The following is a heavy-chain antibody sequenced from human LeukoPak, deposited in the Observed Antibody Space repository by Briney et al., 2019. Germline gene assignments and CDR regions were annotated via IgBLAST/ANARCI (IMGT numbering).Heavy chain of an antibody. Sequence: GGSLRLSCAASGFTFSNAWMSWVRQAPGKGLEWVGRIKSKTDGGTTDYAAPVKGRFTIPRDDSKNTLYLQMNSLKTEDTAVYYCTTFLYDSSGYYHYWGQGTLVTVSS. CDR3: TTFLYDSSGYYHY. CDR2: IKSKTDGGTT. CDR1: GFTFSNAW. J-gene: IGHJ4*02. V-gene: IGHV3-15*01. D-gene: IGHD3-22*01.